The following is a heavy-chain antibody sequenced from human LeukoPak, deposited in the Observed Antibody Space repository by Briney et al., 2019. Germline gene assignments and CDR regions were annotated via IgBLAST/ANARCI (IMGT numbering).Heavy chain of an antibody. CDR1: GGSLSSYY. CDR2: IYYSGST. V-gene: IGHV4-59*08. Sequence: SETLSLTCTVSGGSLSSYYWSWIRPPPGKGLEWIGYIYYSGSTNYNPSLKSRVTISVDTSKNQFSLKLSSVTAADTAVYYCARRRTGQWLVRDDAFDIWGQGTMVTVSS. J-gene: IGHJ3*02. CDR3: ARRRTGQWLVRDDAFDI. D-gene: IGHD6-19*01.